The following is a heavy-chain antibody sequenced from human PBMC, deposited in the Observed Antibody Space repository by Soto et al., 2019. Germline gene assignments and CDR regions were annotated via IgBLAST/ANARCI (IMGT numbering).Heavy chain of an antibody. V-gene: IGHV3-53*01. Sequence: GGSLRLSCAPAGFPVSSKYMSWVLQAPGKGLEWVSGIYSGGSTYYADSVKGRFTISRDNSKNTLYLQMNSLRAEDTAVYYCATSGTVTTRYYYYYGMDVWGQGT. CDR3: ATSGTVTTRYYYYYGMDV. J-gene: IGHJ6*02. CDR1: GFPVSSKY. D-gene: IGHD4-4*01. CDR2: IYSGGST.